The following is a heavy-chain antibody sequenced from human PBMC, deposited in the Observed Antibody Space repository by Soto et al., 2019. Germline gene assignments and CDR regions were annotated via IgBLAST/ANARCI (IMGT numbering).Heavy chain of an antibody. Sequence: ASVKVSCKASGYSFSSYAISWVRQAPGQGLEWMGWISAHNGKTNYPQKLQGRVTMTTDTSTSTAYMELRSLRSDDTAVYYCARGGYDSSGYYYDYWGQGTQVTVSS. CDR1: GYSFSSYA. CDR3: ARGGYDSSGYYYDY. CDR2: ISAHNGKT. V-gene: IGHV1-18*01. J-gene: IGHJ4*02. D-gene: IGHD3-22*01.